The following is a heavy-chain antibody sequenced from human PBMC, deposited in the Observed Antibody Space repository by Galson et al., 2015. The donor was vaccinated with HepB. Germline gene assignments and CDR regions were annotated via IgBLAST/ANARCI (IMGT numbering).Heavy chain of an antibody. CDR1: GFTFSGFW. CDR3: AKNRGSLEF. V-gene: IGHV3-7*03. Sequence: LRLSCAASGFTFSGFWMTWVRQAPGRGLEWVANIQKDGSERNYVDSVKGRFTISRDNAERSLYLQMNSLSADDTAVYYCAKNRGSLEFGGQGTLVTVSS. CDR2: IQKDGSER. J-gene: IGHJ4*02. D-gene: IGHD7-27*01.